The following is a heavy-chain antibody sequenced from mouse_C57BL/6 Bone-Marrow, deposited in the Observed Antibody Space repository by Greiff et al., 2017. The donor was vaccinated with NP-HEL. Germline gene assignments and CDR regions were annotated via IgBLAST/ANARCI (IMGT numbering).Heavy chain of an antibody. CDR1: GYTFTSYW. CDR2: IDPSDSYT. D-gene: IGHD4-1*01. J-gene: IGHJ2*01. CDR3: ARENWDFDY. V-gene: IGHV1-50*01. Sequence: QVQLQQPGAELVKPGASVKLSCKASGYTFTSYWMQWVKQRPGQGLEWIGEIDPSDSYTNYNQKFKGKATLTVDTSSSTAYMQLSSLTSEDSAVYYCARENWDFDYWGQGTTLTVSS.